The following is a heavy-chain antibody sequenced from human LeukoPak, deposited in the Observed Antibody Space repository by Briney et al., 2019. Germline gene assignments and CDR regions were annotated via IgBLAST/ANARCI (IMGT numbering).Heavy chain of an antibody. CDR2: ISSSGSTI. Sequence: GGSLRLSCAASGFTFSDYYMSWIRQAPGKGLEWVSYISSSGSTIYYADSVKGRFTISRDNAKNSLYLQMNSLRAEDTAVYYCARWTYYYDSSGYYDLDYWGQGTLVTVSS. CDR1: GFTFSDYY. D-gene: IGHD3-22*01. J-gene: IGHJ4*02. CDR3: ARWTYYYDSSGYYDLDY. V-gene: IGHV3-11*04.